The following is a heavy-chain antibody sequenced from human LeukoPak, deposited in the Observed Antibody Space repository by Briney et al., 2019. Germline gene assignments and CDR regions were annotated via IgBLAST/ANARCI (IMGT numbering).Heavy chain of an antibody. CDR2: INHSGST. V-gene: IGHV4-34*01. CDR1: GGSFSGYY. CDR3: ARDGSSWPYYSYYYMDV. Sequence: PSETLSLTCTVYGGSFSGYYWSWIRQPPGKGLEWIGEINHSGSTNYNPSLKSRVTISVDTSKNQFSLKLSSVTAADTAVYYCARDGSSWPYYSYYYMDVWGKGTTVTVSS. D-gene: IGHD6-13*01. J-gene: IGHJ6*03.